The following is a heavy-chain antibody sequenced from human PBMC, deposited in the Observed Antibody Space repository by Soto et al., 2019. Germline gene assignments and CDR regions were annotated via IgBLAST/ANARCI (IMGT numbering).Heavy chain of an antibody. V-gene: IGHV3-49*03. CDR1: GFTFGDYA. D-gene: IGHD2-15*01. J-gene: IGHJ4*02. CDR2: IRSKAYGGTT. CDR3: TRDRCSGGSCYSVNY. Sequence: GGSLRLSCTASGFTFGDYAMSWFRQAPGKGLEWVGFIRSKAYGGTTEYAASVKGRFTISRDDSKSIAYLQMNSLKTEDTAVYYCTRDRCSGGSCYSVNYWGQGTLVTVSS.